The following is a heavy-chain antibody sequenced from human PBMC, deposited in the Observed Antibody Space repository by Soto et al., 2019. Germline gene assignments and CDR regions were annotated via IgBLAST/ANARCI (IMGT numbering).Heavy chain of an antibody. Sequence: EVHLVESGGGLVQPRGSLRLSCEAPGFSLRTLWMSWVRQAPGKGLEWVANIKQDGTDIQYLDSVRGRFTISRDNARNSLFLQMNNLRVYDTAFYYCAAGSGWLMEDWGQGALVTVSS. J-gene: IGHJ4*02. CDR2: IKQDGTDI. D-gene: IGHD6-19*01. CDR3: AAGSGWLMED. CDR1: GFSLRTLW. V-gene: IGHV3-7*01.